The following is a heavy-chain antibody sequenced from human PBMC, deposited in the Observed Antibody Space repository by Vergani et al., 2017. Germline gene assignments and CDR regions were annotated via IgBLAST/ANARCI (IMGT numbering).Heavy chain of an antibody. J-gene: IGHJ4*02. CDR3: ASDWSSWLEDYFDY. CDR1: GFTFSSYW. V-gene: IGHV3-7*01. D-gene: IGHD6-13*01. CDR2: IKQDGSEK. Sequence: EVQLVESGGGLVQPGGSLRLSCAASGFTFSSYWMSWVRQAPGKGLEWVANIKQDGSEKYYVDSVKGRFTISRDNAKNSLYLQMNSLRAEDTAVYYCASDWSSWLEDYFDYWGQGTLVTVSS.